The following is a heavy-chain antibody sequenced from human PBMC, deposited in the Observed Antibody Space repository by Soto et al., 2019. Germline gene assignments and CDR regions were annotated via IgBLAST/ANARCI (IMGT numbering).Heavy chain of an antibody. CDR3: AASYGSGYRAFDY. CDR1: GFTFTSSA. CDR2: VNPIVSMS. D-gene: IGHD3-10*01. J-gene: IGHJ4*02. Sequence: ASVKVSCKASGFTFTSSAMQWVRQAPGLGLEWMGRVNPIVSMSNYAQKFQGRVTITADKSTNTAYMQLSSLRSEDTAIYYCAASYGSGYRAFDYWGQGALVTVSS. V-gene: IGHV1-69*04.